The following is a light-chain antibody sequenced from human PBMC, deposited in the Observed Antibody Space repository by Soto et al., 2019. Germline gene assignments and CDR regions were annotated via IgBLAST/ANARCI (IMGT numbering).Light chain of an antibody. Sequence: QSALTQPPSASGSPGQSVTISCTGTSSDIGDYNSVSWYQQCPGKAPKLMIYEVTKRPSGVPDRFSGSRSGNRASLTVSGLQAEDEADYYCSSSAGSNNLVFGGGTKLTVL. V-gene: IGLV2-8*01. J-gene: IGLJ2*01. CDR2: EVT. CDR1: SSDIGDYNS. CDR3: SSSAGSNNLV.